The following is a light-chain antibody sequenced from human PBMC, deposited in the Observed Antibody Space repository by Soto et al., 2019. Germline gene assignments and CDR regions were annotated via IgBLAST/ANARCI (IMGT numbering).Light chain of an antibody. J-gene: IGLJ3*02. CDR3: GADHGSGSNFVWV. V-gene: IGLV9-49*01. CDR1: SGYSNYK. CDR2: VGAGGIVG. Sequence: QSVLTQPPSASASLGASVTLTCTLSSGYSNYKVDWYQQRPGKGPRFVMRVGAGGIVGSKGDGIPDRFSVLGSGLNRDLTIKNIQEEDESDYLCGADHGSGSNFVWVFGGGTKLTVL.